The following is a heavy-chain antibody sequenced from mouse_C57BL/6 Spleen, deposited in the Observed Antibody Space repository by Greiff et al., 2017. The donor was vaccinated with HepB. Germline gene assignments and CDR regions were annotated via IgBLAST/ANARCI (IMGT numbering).Heavy chain of an antibody. CDR1: GFNIKDYY. J-gene: IGHJ2*01. CDR2: IDPENGDT. V-gene: IGHV14-4*01. Sequence: EVKLVESGAELVRPGASVKLSCTASGFNIKDYYMHWVKQRPEQGLEWIGWIDPENGDTEYASKFQGKATITADTSSNTAYLQLSSLTSEDTAVYYCTTRDYSNYWGQGTTLTVSS. D-gene: IGHD2-5*01. CDR3: TTRDYSNY.